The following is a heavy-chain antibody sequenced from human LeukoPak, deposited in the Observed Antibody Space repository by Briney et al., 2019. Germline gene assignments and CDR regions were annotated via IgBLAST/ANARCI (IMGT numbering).Heavy chain of an antibody. Sequence: SETLSLTCAVYGGSFSGYYWTWIRQPPGKGLEWIGEINHSGSTNYNPSLKSRVTISVDTSKNQFSLKLSSVTAADTAVYYCRGYYDSSGPRTDAFDTWGQGTMVTVSS. D-gene: IGHD3-22*01. CDR1: GGSFSGYY. CDR3: RGYYDSSGPRTDAFDT. V-gene: IGHV4-34*01. CDR2: INHSGST. J-gene: IGHJ3*02.